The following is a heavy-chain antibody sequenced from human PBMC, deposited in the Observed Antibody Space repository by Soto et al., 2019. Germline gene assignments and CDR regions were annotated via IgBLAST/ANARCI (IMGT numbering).Heavy chain of an antibody. V-gene: IGHV4-39*01. Sequence: QLQLQESGPGLVKPSETLSLTCTVSGGSISSSSYYWGWIRQPPGKGLEWIGSIYYSGSTYYNPSLKSRVTISVDTSTNQFSLKLSSVNAADTAVYDCASHKIAFYNWFDPWGQVPLVTVSS. CDR2: IYYSGST. CDR3: ASHKIAFYNWFDP. CDR1: GGSISSSSYY. J-gene: IGHJ5*02. D-gene: IGHD3-3*02.